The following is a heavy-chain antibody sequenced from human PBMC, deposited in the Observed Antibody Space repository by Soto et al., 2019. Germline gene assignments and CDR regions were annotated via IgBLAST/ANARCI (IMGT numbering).Heavy chain of an antibody. D-gene: IGHD3-10*01. Sequence: SETLSLTCAVYGGSFSGYYWSWIRQPPGKGLEWIGEINHSGSTNYNPSLKSRVTISVDTSKNQFSLKLSSVTAADTAVYYCARGPLLYGSGSCSYDYYCSGMDVCAQGTTVPVS. V-gene: IGHV4-34*01. CDR3: ARGPLLYGSGSCSYDYYCSGMDV. J-gene: IGHJ6*02. CDR1: GGSFSGYY. CDR2: INHSGST.